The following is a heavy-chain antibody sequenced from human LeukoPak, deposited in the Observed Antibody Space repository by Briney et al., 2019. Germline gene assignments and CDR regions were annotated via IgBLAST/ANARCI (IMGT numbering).Heavy chain of an antibody. Sequence: GGSLRLSCAASGFTFSDYYMSWIRQAPGKGLEWVSYISSSGSTIYYADSVKGRFTISRDNAKNSLYLQMNSLRAEDTALYYCAKDAYGGNSIYYYYYMDVWGKGTAVTISS. D-gene: IGHD4-23*01. V-gene: IGHV3-11*01. J-gene: IGHJ6*03. CDR2: ISSSGSTI. CDR1: GFTFSDYY. CDR3: AKDAYGGNSIYYYYYMDV.